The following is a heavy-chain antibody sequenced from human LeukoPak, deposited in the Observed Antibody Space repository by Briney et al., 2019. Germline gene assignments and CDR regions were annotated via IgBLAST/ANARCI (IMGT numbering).Heavy chain of an antibody. Sequence: PGGSLRLSCAASGLTFSRSWMHWVRQAPGKGLEWVAYISNGGSTTYYADSVRGRFTISRDNAKNSMYLQMNSLRDKDMAVYYCARDPSGRASHLDYWGQGTLVTVSS. CDR2: ISNGGSTT. V-gene: IGHV3-48*02. J-gene: IGHJ4*02. CDR1: GLTFSRSW. CDR3: ARDPSGRASHLDY. D-gene: IGHD3-10*01.